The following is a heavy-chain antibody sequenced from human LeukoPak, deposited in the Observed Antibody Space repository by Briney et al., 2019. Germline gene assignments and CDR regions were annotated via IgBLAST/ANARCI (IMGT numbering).Heavy chain of an antibody. J-gene: IGHJ4*02. CDR1: GFTFSSYA. Sequence: PGGSLRLSCSASGFTFSSYAMHWVRQAPGKGLEYVSAISSNGGSTYYADSVKGRFTISRDNSKNTLYLQMNSLRAEDTAVYYCARDTQQLAFDYWGQGTLVTVST. V-gene: IGHV3-64*04. CDR2: ISSNGGST. D-gene: IGHD6-13*01. CDR3: ARDTQQLAFDY.